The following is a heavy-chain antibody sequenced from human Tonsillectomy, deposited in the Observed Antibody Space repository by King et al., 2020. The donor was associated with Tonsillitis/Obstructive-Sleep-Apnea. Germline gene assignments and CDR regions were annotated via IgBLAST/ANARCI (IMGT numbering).Heavy chain of an antibody. CDR1: GGSFSGYY. CDR2: INHSGST. Sequence: VQLQQWGAGLLKPSETLSLTCAVYGGSFSGYYWSWIRQPPGKGLEWIGEINHSGSTNYNPSLKSRVTISVDTSKNQFSLKLSSVTAAATAVYYCARRGEDIVVVPAAKDYYYYYYMDVWGKGTTVTVSS. V-gene: IGHV4-34*01. D-gene: IGHD2-2*01. CDR3: ARRGEDIVVVPAAKDYYYYYYMDV. J-gene: IGHJ6*03.